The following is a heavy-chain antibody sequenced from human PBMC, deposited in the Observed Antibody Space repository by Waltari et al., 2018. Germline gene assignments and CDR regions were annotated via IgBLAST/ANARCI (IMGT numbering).Heavy chain of an antibody. D-gene: IGHD3-3*01. CDR2: INPNTGTP. CDR1: GYIFTSNA. CDR3: ARGHDFWSGYQNALDY. V-gene: IGHV7-4-1*02. J-gene: IGHJ4*02. Sequence: QVQLVQSGSVLKKPGASVKVSCKASGYIFTSNAINWVRQAPGQGLEWMGWINPNTGTPMYAQGFTERFVFSLDTSVTTAYLQITSLKAEDTAIYYCARGHDFWSGYQNALDYWGQGTLVTVSS.